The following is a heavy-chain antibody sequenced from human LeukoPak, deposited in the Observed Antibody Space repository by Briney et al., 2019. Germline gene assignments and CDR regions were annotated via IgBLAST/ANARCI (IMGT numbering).Heavy chain of an antibody. CDR3: AKEKALVVITYFDY. J-gene: IGHJ4*02. CDR2: ISGSGDST. V-gene: IGHV3-23*01. D-gene: IGHD3-22*01. CDR1: GFTFSSFA. Sequence: GGSLRLSCAASGFTFSSFALSWVRQAPGKGLEWVSSISGSGDSTYYMESVKGRFTISRDNSENTLYLQMNSLRADDTAVYYCAKEKALVVITYFDYWGQGTLVTVSS.